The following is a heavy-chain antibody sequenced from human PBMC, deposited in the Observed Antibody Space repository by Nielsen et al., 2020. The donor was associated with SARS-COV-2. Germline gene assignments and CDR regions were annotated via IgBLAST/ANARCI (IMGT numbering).Heavy chain of an antibody. Sequence: WVRQAPGQGLEWMGWINPNSGGTNYAQKFQGRVTMTRDTPISTAYMELSRLRSDDTAVYYCARVLAYCGGDCYSDYYYYYAMDVWGQGTTVTVS. V-gene: IGHV1-2*02. D-gene: IGHD2-21*02. CDR2: INPNSGGT. CDR3: ARVLAYCGGDCYSDYYYYYAMDV. J-gene: IGHJ6*02.